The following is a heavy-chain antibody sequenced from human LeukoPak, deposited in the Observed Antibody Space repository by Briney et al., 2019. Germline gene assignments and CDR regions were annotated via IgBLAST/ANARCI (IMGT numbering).Heavy chain of an antibody. Sequence: GGSLRLSCAASGFTFSSYWMHWVRQAPGKGLVWVSRINSDGSSIMYADSVKGRFTISRDNARNTLYLQMNSLRAEDTAVYYCARRSAAKDAFDIWGQGTMVTVSS. CDR3: ARRSAAKDAFDI. CDR1: GFTFSSYW. CDR2: INSDGSSI. D-gene: IGHD6-25*01. V-gene: IGHV3-74*03. J-gene: IGHJ3*02.